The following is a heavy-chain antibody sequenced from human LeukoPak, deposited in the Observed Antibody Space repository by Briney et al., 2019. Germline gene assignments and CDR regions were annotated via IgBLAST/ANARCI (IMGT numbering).Heavy chain of an antibody. V-gene: IGHV3-33*01. CDR1: GFPFSGYG. CDR2: IWYDGSNL. CDR3: AGGFGSYSPDY. Sequence: PGGSLRLSCAASGFPFSGYGMHWVRQAPGKGLEWVALIWYDGSNLYYADSVKGRFTISKDSSKNTLYLHMNSLRAEDTAVYYCAGGFGSYSPDYWGQGTLVTVSS. J-gene: IGHJ4*02. D-gene: IGHD3-10*01.